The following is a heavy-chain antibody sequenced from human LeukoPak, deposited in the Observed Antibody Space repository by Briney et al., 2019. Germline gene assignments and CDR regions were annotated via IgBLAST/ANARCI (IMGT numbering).Heavy chain of an antibody. J-gene: IGHJ4*02. V-gene: IGHV3-30*02. CDR2: IWYGGSNK. D-gene: IGHD3-10*01. Sequence: PGGSLRLSCAASGFTFSSYGMHWVRQAPGKGLEWVAVIWYGGSNKYYADSVKGRFTISRDNSKNRLYLQMNSLRAEDTAVYYCAKDLSSGSGYFDYWGQGTLVTVSS. CDR1: GFTFSSYG. CDR3: AKDLSSGSGYFDY.